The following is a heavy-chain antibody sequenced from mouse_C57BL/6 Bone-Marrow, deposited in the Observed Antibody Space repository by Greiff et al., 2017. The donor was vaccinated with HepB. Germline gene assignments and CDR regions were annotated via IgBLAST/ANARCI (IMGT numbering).Heavy chain of an antibody. CDR3: ARALLRRGGFDY. Sequence: EVMLVESGPGMVKPSQSLSLTCTVTGYSITSGYDWHWIRHFPGNKLEWMGYISYSGSTNYNPSLKSRISITHDTSKNHFFLKLNSVTTEDTATYYCARALLRRGGFDYWGQGTTLTVSS. D-gene: IGHD6-1*01. CDR1: GYSITSGYD. V-gene: IGHV3-1*01. J-gene: IGHJ2*01. CDR2: ISYSGST.